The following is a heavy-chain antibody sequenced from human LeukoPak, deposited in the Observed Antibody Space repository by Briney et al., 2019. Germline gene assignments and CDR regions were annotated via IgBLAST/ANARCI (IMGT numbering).Heavy chain of an antibody. Sequence: ASVKVSCKASGYTFTSYDINWVRQATGQGLEWMGWMNPNSGNTGYVQKFQGRVTMTRNTSISTAYMELSSLRSEDTAVYYCAREASGYDFWSGFPYYYYGMDVWGQGTTVTVSS. CDR3: AREASGYDFWSGFPYYYYGMDV. CDR2: MNPNSGNT. V-gene: IGHV1-8*01. J-gene: IGHJ6*02. CDR1: GYTFTSYD. D-gene: IGHD3-3*01.